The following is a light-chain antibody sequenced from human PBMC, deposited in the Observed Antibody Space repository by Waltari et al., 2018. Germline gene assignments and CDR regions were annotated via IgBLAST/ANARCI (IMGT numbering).Light chain of an antibody. CDR3: LISSGDARV. CDR1: RRAITSGHS. Sequence: QAVVPQAPSPTVSPGGTVTLTCRSSRRAITSGHSTYWFHQQPGQPPRTLIFDTTIKHSWTPARFIASPLGGKAALTLSGAQPEDEAVYYCLISSGDARVFGGGTKLTVL. J-gene: IGLJ2*01. CDR2: DTT. V-gene: IGLV7-46*01.